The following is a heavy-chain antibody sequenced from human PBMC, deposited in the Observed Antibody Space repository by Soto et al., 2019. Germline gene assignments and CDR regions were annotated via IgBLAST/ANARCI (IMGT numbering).Heavy chain of an antibody. V-gene: IGHV3-9*01. Sequence: EVQLVESGGGLVQPGRSLRLSCAASGFTFDDYAMHWVRQAPGKGREGVSGISWNSGSIGYADSVKGRFTISRDNAKNSLYLQMNSLRAEDTALYYCAKESSGGFDYWGQGTLFTVSS. D-gene: IGHD6-19*01. J-gene: IGHJ4*02. CDR2: ISWNSGSI. CDR3: AKESSGGFDY. CDR1: GFTFDDYA.